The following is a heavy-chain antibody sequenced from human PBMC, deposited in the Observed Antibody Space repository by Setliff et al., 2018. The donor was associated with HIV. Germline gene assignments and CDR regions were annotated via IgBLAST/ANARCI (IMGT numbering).Heavy chain of an antibody. CDR2: IYSGGST. CDR3: ARVRLYNAALDY. J-gene: IGHJ4*02. V-gene: IGHV3-66*02. CDR1: GFTVSGYY. Sequence: PGGSLRLSCAASGFTVSGYYMAWVRQAPGKGLEWVSTIYSGGSTYHADSVKGRFTLSRDSFKNTLSLQMNSLRPEDTAVYYCARVRLYNAALDYWGQGTLVTISS. D-gene: IGHD3-10*01.